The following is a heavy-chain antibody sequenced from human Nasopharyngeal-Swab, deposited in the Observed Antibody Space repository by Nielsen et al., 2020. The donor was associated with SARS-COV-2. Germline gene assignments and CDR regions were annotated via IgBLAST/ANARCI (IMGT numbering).Heavy chain of an antibody. J-gene: IGHJ4*02. CDR2: IAYDGRTK. CDR3: ARDRDVVVPTYFDY. D-gene: IGHD2-2*01. CDR1: GLPFSAYG. Sequence: GESLKISCAAAGLPFSAYGMHWVRQAPGRGLEWLTFIAYDGRTKYSADSVRGRFTVSRDNSKNTLYLQMNSLRAEDTAVYYCARDRDVVVPTYFDYWGQGTLVTVSS. V-gene: IGHV3-30*02.